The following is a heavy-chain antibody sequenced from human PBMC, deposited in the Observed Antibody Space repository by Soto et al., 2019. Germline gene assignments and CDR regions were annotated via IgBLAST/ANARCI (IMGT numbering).Heavy chain of an antibody. V-gene: IGHV1-69*06. CDR1: GGTFSSYA. J-gene: IGHJ4*02. Sequence: QVQLVQSGAEVKKPGSSVKVSCKASGGTFSSYAISWVRQAPGQGLEWMGGIIPIFGTANYAQKFQGRVTITADKSTRTAYLRWRSWGFKDRAVYYCGRTQGSSWEVDSFAYWGQGPLVTVSS. CDR3: GRTQGSSWEVDSFAY. CDR2: IIPIFGTA. D-gene: IGHD6-6*01.